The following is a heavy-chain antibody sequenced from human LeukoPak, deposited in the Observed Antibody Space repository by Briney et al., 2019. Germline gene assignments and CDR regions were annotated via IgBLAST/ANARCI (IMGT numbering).Heavy chain of an antibody. J-gene: IGHJ4*02. CDR3: ARGAPTRYMIFGVVIMRYYFDY. V-gene: IGHV1-8*01. CDR2: MNPNSGNT. D-gene: IGHD3/OR15-3a*01. Sequence: ASVKVSCKASGYTFTSYDINWVRQATGQGLEWMGWMNPNSGNTGYAQKFQGRVTMTRNTSISTAYMELSSLRSEDTTVYYCARGAPTRYMIFGVVIMRYYFDYWGQGTLVTVSS. CDR1: GYTFTSYD.